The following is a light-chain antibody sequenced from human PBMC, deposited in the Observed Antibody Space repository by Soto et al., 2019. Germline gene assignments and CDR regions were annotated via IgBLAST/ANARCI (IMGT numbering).Light chain of an antibody. V-gene: IGLV2-23*02. CDR2: EVS. Sequence: QSVLTQPASVSGSPGQSITISCAGTSSDVGSHNLVSWYQQHPGKAPKLMMYEVSKRPSGVSNRFSGSKSGNTASLTSSGLQAEDEADYYCCSYTASTSVIFGGGTKLTVL. J-gene: IGLJ2*01. CDR3: CSYTASTSVI. CDR1: SSDVGSHNL.